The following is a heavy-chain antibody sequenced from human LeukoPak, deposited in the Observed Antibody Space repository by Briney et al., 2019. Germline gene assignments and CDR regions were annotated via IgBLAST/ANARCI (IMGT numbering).Heavy chain of an antibody. CDR3: ARWGYDPGIDP. CDR1: GGSFSGYY. J-gene: IGHJ5*02. V-gene: IGHV4-34*01. CDR2: INHSGST. D-gene: IGHD3-3*01. Sequence: PSETLSLTCAAYGGSFSGYYWSWIRQPPGKGLEWIGEINHSGSTNYNPSLKSRVTISVDTSKNQFSLKLSSVTAADTAVYYCARWGYDPGIDPWGQGTLVTVSS.